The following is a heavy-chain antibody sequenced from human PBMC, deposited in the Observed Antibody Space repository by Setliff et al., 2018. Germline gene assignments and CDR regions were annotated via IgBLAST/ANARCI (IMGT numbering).Heavy chain of an antibody. Sequence: GGSLRLSCAASGFTFSSFAMSWVRQAPGKGLEWVSTTSGGGGFSTYYADSVKGRFTISSDNSNLYLQMNNLRAEDTAVYYCTTRYHNPGDGYMAVFDYWGQGTLVTVSS. D-gene: IGHD2-21*01. V-gene: IGHV3-23*01. J-gene: IGHJ4*02. CDR2: TSGGGGFST. CDR1: GFTFSSFA. CDR3: TTRYHNPGDGYMAVFDY.